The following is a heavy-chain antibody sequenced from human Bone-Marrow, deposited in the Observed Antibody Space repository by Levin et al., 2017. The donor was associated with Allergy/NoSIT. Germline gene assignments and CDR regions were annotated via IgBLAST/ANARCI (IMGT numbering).Heavy chain of an antibody. CDR2: IYYSGST. V-gene: IGHV4-59*01. CDR3: ARGTPPYYDILTGLGSAFDI. CDR1: GGSISSYY. D-gene: IGHD3-9*01. Sequence: PSETLSLTCTVSGGSISSYYWSWIRQPPGKGLEWIGYIYYSGSTNYNPSLKSRVTISVDTSKNQFSLKLSSVTAADTAVYYCARGTPPYYDILTGLGSAFDIWGQGTMVTVSS. J-gene: IGHJ3*02.